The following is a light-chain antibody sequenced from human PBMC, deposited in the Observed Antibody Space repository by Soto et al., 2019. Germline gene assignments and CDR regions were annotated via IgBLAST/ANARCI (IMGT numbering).Light chain of an antibody. CDR1: QSVTSSY. J-gene: IGKJ1*01. V-gene: IGKV3-20*01. CDR3: QQYGSPPQT. CDR2: GAS. Sequence: EIVLTQSPGTLSLSPGERATLSCWASQSVTSSYLAWYQQKPGQAPRPLIYGASSRATGIPDRFSGSGSGTDFTLTISRLEPEDFAVYYCQQYGSPPQTFGQGTKVDIK.